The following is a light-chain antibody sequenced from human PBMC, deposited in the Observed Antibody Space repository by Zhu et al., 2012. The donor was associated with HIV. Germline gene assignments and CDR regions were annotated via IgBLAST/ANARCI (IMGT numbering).Light chain of an antibody. J-gene: IGKJ2*01. V-gene: IGKV1-5*03. CDR1: QSVHKW. Sequence: DIQMTQSPSTLSASVGDRVTITCRASQSVHKWLARYQQKPEQAPKLLISEASILQTGVPSRFSGSGSGTEFTLTISNLQPDDFATYSCQQYYTPSYTFGQGTKLQIK. CDR3: QQYYTPSYT. CDR2: EAS.